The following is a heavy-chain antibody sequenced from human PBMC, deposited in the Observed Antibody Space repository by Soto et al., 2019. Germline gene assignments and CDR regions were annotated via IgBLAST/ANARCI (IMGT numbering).Heavy chain of an antibody. CDR3: ARHPWVRGVITDYYFDY. CDR2: IYYSGST. Sequence: SETLSLTCTVSGGSISSYYWSWIRQPPGKGLEWIGYIYYSGSTNYNPSLKSRVTISVDTSKNQFSLKLSSVTAADTAVYYCARHPWVRGVITDYYFDYWGQGTLVTVSS. J-gene: IGHJ4*02. V-gene: IGHV4-59*08. CDR1: GGSISSYY. D-gene: IGHD3-10*01.